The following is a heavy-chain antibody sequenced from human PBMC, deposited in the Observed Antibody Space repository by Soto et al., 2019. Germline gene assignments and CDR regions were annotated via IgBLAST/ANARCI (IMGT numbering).Heavy chain of an antibody. CDR3: ATHSAFDPGY. CDR1: GFTFSGYE. J-gene: IGHJ4*02. CDR2: ISTSNSSI. D-gene: IGHD4-4*01. V-gene: IGHV3-48*03. Sequence: PGGSLRLSCAASGFTFSGYEMNWVRQAPGKGLEWVSYISTSNSSIYYADSVKGRFTISRDNAENSLYLQMNSLRAEDTAVYYCATHSAFDPGYWGQGTPVTVSS.